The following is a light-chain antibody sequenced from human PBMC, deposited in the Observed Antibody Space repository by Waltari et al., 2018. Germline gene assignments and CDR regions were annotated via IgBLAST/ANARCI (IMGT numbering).Light chain of an antibody. CDR2: GSS. Sequence: EIVMTQSPATLSVSPGERVTLSCRASQSVSSKLAWYQQKGGKAPRLLIYGSSTRATGIPARFSGSGSGTELTLAISSLQSEDLPVYYCQQYDNRPPATFDQGTKVEI. CDR1: QSVSSK. CDR3: QQYDNRPPAT. J-gene: IGKJ1*01. V-gene: IGKV3-15*01.